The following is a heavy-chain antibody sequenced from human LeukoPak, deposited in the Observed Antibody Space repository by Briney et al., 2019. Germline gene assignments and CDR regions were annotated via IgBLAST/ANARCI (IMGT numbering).Heavy chain of an antibody. CDR1: GYTFTTYD. CDR2: MNPDSGIT. D-gene: IGHD3-10*01. V-gene: IGHV1-8*03. Sequence: GASVKVSCKASGYTFTTYDINWVRQATGQGLEWMGWMNPDSGITGYAQRFQGRVTITWDTSISTAYMELSSLRAEDTAMYYCAKNSFGSGTYSPHVSWGQGTLVTVSS. J-gene: IGHJ5*02. CDR3: AKNSFGSGTYSPHVS.